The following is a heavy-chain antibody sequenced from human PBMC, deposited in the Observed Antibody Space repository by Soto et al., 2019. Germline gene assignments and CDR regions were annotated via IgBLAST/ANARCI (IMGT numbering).Heavy chain of an antibody. CDR1: GYTFTSYG. J-gene: IGHJ6*02. V-gene: IGHV1-18*04. D-gene: IGHD3-10*01. Sequence: GASVKVSCKASGYTFTSYGISWVRQAPGQGLEWMGWISAYNGNTNYAQKLQGRVTMTTDTSTSTAYMELRSLRSDDTAVYYCARDRDYYGSGSTYYGMDVWGQGTTVTVPS. CDR3: ARDRDYYGSGSTYYGMDV. CDR2: ISAYNGNT.